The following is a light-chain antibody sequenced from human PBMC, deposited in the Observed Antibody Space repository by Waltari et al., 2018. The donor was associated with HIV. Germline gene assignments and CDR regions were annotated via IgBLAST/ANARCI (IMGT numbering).Light chain of an antibody. CDR3: LQWSNWPLT. Sequence: EIVLTQSPATLSSSPGESATLSCRASQSVRTSLIWYQQKPGQAPRLLSSHASNRATGIPARFSGSGSGTDFTLTISSLEPEDFAFYYCLQWSNWPLTSGPGTRVDVK. V-gene: IGKV3-11*01. CDR2: HAS. J-gene: IGKJ3*01. CDR1: QSVRTS.